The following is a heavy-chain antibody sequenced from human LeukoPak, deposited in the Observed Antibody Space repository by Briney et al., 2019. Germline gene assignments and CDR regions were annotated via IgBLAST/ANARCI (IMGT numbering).Heavy chain of an antibody. D-gene: IGHD3-9*01. Sequence: GGSLRLSCAASGFTFSSYAMSWVRQAPGNGLEWVSAISGSGGSTYYADSVKGRFTISRDNSKNTLYLQMNSLRAEDTAVYYCAKGGPSLLRYFDYSYYYGMDVWGQGTTVTVSS. CDR2: ISGSGGST. CDR3: AKGGPSLLRYFDYSYYYGMDV. J-gene: IGHJ6*02. V-gene: IGHV3-23*01. CDR1: GFTFSSYA.